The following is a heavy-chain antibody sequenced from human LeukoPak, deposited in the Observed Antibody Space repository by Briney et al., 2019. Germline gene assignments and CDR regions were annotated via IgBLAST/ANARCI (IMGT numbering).Heavy chain of an antibody. Sequence: ASVKVSCKASAGTFSSYAISWVRQAPGQGLEWMGGIIPIFGTANYAQKFQGRVTITADESTSTAYMELSSLRSEDTAVYYCASGSNYYASGSYYHDYWGQGTLVTVSS. CDR2: IIPIFGTA. CDR3: ASGSNYYASGSYYHDY. J-gene: IGHJ4*02. D-gene: IGHD3-10*01. V-gene: IGHV1-69*13. CDR1: AGTFSSYA.